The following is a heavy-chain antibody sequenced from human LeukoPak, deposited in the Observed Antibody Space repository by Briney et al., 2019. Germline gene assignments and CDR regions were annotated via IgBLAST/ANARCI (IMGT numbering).Heavy chain of an antibody. CDR1: GFTFDDCA. Sequence: PGGSLRLSCAASGFTFDDCAMHWVRQAPGKGLEWVSSISWNSKFLVYADSVKGRFTISRDNAKNSLYLQMNSLSAEDTAFYFRAREGSVCTNGICRYFDFWGHGTLVTVSS. CDR3: AREGSVCTNGICRYFDF. J-gene: IGHJ4*01. CDR2: ISWNSKFL. D-gene: IGHD2-8*01. V-gene: IGHV3-9*01.